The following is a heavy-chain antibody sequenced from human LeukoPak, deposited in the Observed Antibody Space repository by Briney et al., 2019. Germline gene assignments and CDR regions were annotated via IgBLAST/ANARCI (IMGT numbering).Heavy chain of an antibody. CDR2: ISYDGSNK. D-gene: IGHD6-13*01. Sequence: GGSLRLSCAASGFTFSSYGMHWVRQAPGKGLEWVAVISYDGSNKYYADSVKGRFTISRDNSKNTLYLQMNSLRAEDTAVYYCGNSMGGKGYSSSWYLVYWGQGTLVTVSS. V-gene: IGHV3-30*18. J-gene: IGHJ4*02. CDR1: GFTFSSYG. CDR3: GNSMGGKGYSSSWYLVY.